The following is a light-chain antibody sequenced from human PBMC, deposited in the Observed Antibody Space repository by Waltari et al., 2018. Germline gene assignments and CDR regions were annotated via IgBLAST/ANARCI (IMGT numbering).Light chain of an antibody. Sequence: DVVMTQSPDSLAVSLGERATINCKSSQSLLYTSNNKNYLAWYQQKPGRPPKILLYWTSIRESGVPDRVRVSGSGTDFTLTISCLQAEDVASYFCLQYLHTPRTFGQGTKVEIK. CDR3: LQYLHTPRT. V-gene: IGKV4-1*01. CDR2: WTS. J-gene: IGKJ1*01. CDR1: QSLLYTSNNKNY.